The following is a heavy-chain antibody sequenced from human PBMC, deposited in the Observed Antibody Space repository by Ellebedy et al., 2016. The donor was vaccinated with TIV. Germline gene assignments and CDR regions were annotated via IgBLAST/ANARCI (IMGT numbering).Heavy chain of an antibody. CDR1: GFTFSSYG. D-gene: IGHD6-19*01. V-gene: IGHV3-30*18. CDR2: ISSDGSNK. Sequence: GGSLRLSCAASGFTFSSYGMHWVRQAPGKGLEWVAVISSDGSNKYYADSVKGRFTISRDNSKNTLYLQMNSLRTEDTAVFYCAKDLKEQWLVNDYWGQGTLVTVSS. CDR3: AKDLKEQWLVNDY. J-gene: IGHJ4*02.